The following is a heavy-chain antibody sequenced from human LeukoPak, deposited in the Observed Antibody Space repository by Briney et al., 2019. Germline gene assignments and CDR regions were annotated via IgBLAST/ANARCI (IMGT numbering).Heavy chain of an antibody. CDR3: VMASLDYWSDFHYMDV. Sequence: KPGGSLRLSCAASGFTFSTAWMIWVRQAPGKGLEWVGRIKSKSDGGTTDYAAPVKGRFTISRDDSKNTLYLQMNSLKTEDTAVYYCVMASLDYWSDFHYMDVWGKGTTVTVSS. D-gene: IGHD3-3*01. CDR2: IKSKSDGGTT. V-gene: IGHV3-15*01. J-gene: IGHJ6*03. CDR1: GFTFSTAW.